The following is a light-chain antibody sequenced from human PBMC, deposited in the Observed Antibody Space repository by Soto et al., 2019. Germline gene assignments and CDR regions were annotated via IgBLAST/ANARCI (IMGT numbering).Light chain of an antibody. V-gene: IGKV1-5*01. J-gene: IGKJ2*01. CDR3: QEFESYS. Sequence: IQLTQSPSTLSASVGDSVTITCRASQRISTWLAWYRQKAGKAPQLLVYDASTLESGVPSRFSGSGSGTEFILNISSLQPDDFATYHCQEFESYSFGQGTKVEIK. CDR2: DAS. CDR1: QRISTW.